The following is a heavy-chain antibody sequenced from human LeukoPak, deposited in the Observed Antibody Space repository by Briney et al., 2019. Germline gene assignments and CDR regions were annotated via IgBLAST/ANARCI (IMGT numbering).Heavy chain of an antibody. CDR2: ISVYNGNA. CDR3: ARGALRYGDPSFDY. D-gene: IGHD4-17*01. V-gene: IGHV1-18*01. J-gene: IGHJ4*02. CDR1: GYTFISYA. Sequence: DSVKVSCKASGYTFISYAITWVRQAPGQGLEWMGWISVYNGNANYAQKVQGRVTMTTDTSTSTAYMELRSLRSDDTAVYYCARGALRYGDPSFDYWGQGTLVTVSS.